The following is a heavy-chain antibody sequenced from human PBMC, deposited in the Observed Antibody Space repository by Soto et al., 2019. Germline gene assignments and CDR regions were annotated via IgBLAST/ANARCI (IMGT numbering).Heavy chain of an antibody. CDR1: GYTFTSYG. CDR3: ARDRQAATPLYYYYYMDV. D-gene: IGHD1-26*01. J-gene: IGHJ6*03. Sequence: XSVKVSFNASGYTFTSYGISLVRHSPGQGLEWMGWISAYNGNTNYAQKLQGRVTMTTDTSTSTAYMELRSLRSDDTDVYYCARDRQAATPLYYYYYMDVWGKGTTVTVSS. CDR2: ISAYNGNT. V-gene: IGHV1-18*01.